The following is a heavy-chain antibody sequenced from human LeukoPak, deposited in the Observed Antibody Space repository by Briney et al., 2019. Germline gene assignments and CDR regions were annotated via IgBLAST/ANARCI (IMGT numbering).Heavy chain of an antibody. D-gene: IGHD3-3*01. J-gene: IGHJ4*02. CDR3: ARRYGYYDFWSGYWYFDY. CDR2: VYYSGST. CDR1: GGSISSSSYY. Sequence: SETLSLTCTVSGGSISSSSYYWGWIRQPPGKGLERIGSVYYSGSTHYNPSLKSRVTISVDTSKNQFSLKLSSATAADTAVYYCARRYGYYDFWSGYWYFDYWGQGTLVTVSS. V-gene: IGHV4-39*01.